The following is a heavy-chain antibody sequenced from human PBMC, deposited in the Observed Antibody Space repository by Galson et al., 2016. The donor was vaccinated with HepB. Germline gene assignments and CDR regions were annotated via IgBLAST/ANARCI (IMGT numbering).Heavy chain of an antibody. D-gene: IGHD3-3*01. J-gene: IGHJ4*02. V-gene: IGHV3-33*01. CDR1: GFTFSNYG. CDR3: ARVPRDLFGVVGGFHY. CDR2: IWHDGSKK. Sequence: SLRLSCAASGFTFSNYGMHWVRQAPVKGLEWVAVIWHDGSKKYYGDSVKGRFTISRDNSKNTLSLQMNSLRAEDTAVYYCARVPRDLFGVVGGFHYWGQGTLVTVSS.